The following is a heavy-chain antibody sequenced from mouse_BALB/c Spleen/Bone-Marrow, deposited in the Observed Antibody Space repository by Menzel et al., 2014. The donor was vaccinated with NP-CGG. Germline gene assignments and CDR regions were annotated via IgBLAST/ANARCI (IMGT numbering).Heavy chain of an antibody. CDR1: GFSLTSYG. Sequence: VQLVESGPGLVAPSQSLSITCTVSGFSLTSYGVHWVRQPPGKGLEWLGAIWAGGSTNYNSALMSRLSISKDNSKSQVFLKMNSLQTDDTAMYYCARVSSTMITTVFAYWGQGTLVTVSA. D-gene: IGHD2-4*01. J-gene: IGHJ3*01. CDR3: ARVSSTMITTVFAY. CDR2: IWAGGST. V-gene: IGHV2-9*02.